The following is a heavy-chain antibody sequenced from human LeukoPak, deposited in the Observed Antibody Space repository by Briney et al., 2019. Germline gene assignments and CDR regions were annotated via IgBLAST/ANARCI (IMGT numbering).Heavy chain of an antibody. D-gene: IGHD4-17*01. J-gene: IGHJ5*02. V-gene: IGHV3-21*01. CDR1: GFTFSSYS. Sequence: GGSLRLSCGASGFTFSSYSMNWVRQAPGKGLEWFSSISSSSSSYIYYADSVKGRFTISRDNAKTSLYLQMNSLRAEDTAVYYCARAGLDGDYDSWFDPWGQGTLVTVSS. CDR3: ARAGLDGDYDSWFDP. CDR2: ISSSSSSYI.